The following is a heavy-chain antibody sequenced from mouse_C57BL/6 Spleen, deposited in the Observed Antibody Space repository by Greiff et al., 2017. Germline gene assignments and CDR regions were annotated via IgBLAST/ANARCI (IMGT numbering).Heavy chain of an antibody. D-gene: IGHD1-1*01. V-gene: IGHV5-17*01. J-gene: IGHJ4*01. Sequence: EVMLVESGGGLVKPGGSLKLSCAASGFTFSDYGMHWVRQAPEKGLEWVAYISSGSSTIYYADTVKGRFTSSRDNAKNTLFLQMTSLRSEDTAMYYCARDYSDYAMDYWGQGTSVTVSS. CDR1: GFTFSDYG. CDR2: ISSGSSTI. CDR3: ARDYSDYAMDY.